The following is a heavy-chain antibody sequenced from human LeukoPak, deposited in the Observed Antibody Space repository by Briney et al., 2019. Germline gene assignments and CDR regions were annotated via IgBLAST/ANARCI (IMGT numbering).Heavy chain of an antibody. J-gene: IGHJ5*02. V-gene: IGHV3-74*01. CDR2: INGDGSRT. CDR1: GFTFSNYW. D-gene: IGHD3-3*01. CDR3: ARDFGAPAP. Sequence: PGGSLRLSCAASGFTFSNYWMHWVRQAPGKWLVWVSRINGDGSRTNYADSVKGRFTISRDNAKNTLYLQMSILRVEDTALYYCARDFGAPAPWGQGTLVTVSS.